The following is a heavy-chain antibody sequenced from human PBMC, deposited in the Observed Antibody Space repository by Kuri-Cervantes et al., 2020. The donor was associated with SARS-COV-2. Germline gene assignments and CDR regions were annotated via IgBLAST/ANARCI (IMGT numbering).Heavy chain of an antibody. J-gene: IGHJ6*03. Sequence: SVKVSCKASGYTFTSYGISWLRQAPGQGLEWMGGIIPIFGTANYAQKFQGRVTITADESTSTAYMELSSLRSEDTAVFYCALGYWGSGYPRYYYYMDVWGKGTTVTVSS. D-gene: IGHD3-22*01. V-gene: IGHV1-69*13. CDR3: ALGYWGSGYPRYYYYMDV. CDR1: GYTFTSYG. CDR2: IIPIFGTA.